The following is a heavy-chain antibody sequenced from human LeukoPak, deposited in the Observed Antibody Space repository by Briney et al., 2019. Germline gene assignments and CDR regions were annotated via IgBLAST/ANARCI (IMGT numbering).Heavy chain of an antibody. CDR3: ARVRSPAATIPTYYFDY. J-gene: IGHJ4*02. CDR2: IYYSGST. CDR1: GGSISSSSYY. Sequence: PSETLSLTCTVSGGSISSSSYYWGWIRQPPGKGLEWIGSIYYSGSTYYNPSLKSRVTISVDTSKNQFSLKLSSVTAADTAVYYCARVRSPAATIPTYYFDYWGQGTMVTVSS. V-gene: IGHV4-39*07. D-gene: IGHD2-2*01.